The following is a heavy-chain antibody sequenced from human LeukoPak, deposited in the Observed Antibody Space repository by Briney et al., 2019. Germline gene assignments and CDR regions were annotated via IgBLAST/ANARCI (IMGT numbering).Heavy chain of an antibody. CDR1: GGTFSSYA. CDR2: IITIFSTA. D-gene: IGHD3-22*01. J-gene: IGHJ4*02. V-gene: IGHV1-69*13. Sequence: SVKVSCKASGGTFSSYAISWVRQAPGQGLEWMGGIITIFSTANYAQKFQGRVTITADESTSTAFMELSSLRSEDTAVYYCARLGDYYDSSGYYGYVDYWGQGTLVTVSS. CDR3: ARLGDYYDSSGYYGYVDY.